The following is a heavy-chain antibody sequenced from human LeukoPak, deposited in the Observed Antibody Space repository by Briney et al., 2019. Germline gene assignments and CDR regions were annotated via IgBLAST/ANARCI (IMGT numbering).Heavy chain of an antibody. CDR2: ISSSSSTI. V-gene: IGHV3-48*01. CDR1: GFTFSSYS. J-gene: IGHJ5*02. CDR3: ARAAYYYGSGSYFGTLNWFDP. Sequence: GGSLRLSCAASGFTFSSYSMNWVRQAPGKGLEWVSYISSSSSTIYYADSVKGRFTISRDNAKNSLYLQMNSLRAEDTAVYYCARAAYYYGSGSYFGTLNWFDPWGQGTLVTVSS. D-gene: IGHD3-10*01.